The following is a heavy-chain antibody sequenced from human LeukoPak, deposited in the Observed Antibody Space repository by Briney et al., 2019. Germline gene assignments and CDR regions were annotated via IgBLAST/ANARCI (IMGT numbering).Heavy chain of an antibody. Sequence: GGSLRLSCAASGFTFNSYAFNWVRQAPGKGLEWVSYISSSSNVIYYTDSVKGRFTISRDNARNLLSLQMNSLRAEDTAVYYCARGDPIYDFWSGGDYWGQGSLVTVSS. CDR3: ARGDPIYDFWSGGDY. D-gene: IGHD3-3*01. J-gene: IGHJ4*02. V-gene: IGHV3-48*01. CDR2: ISSSSNVI. CDR1: GFTFNSYA.